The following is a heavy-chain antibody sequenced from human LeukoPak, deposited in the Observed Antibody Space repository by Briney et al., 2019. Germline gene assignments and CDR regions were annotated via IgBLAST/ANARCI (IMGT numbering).Heavy chain of an antibody. CDR3: ARRPGIAVAGNWFDP. D-gene: IGHD6-19*01. CDR2: IYHSGST. Sequence: PSGTLSLTCAVSGGSISSSNWWSWVRQPPGKGLEWIGEIYHSGSTNYNPSHKSRVTISVDKSKNQFSLKLSSVTAADTAVYYCARRPGIAVAGNWFDPWGQGTLVTVSS. CDR1: GGSISSSNW. V-gene: IGHV4-4*02. J-gene: IGHJ5*02.